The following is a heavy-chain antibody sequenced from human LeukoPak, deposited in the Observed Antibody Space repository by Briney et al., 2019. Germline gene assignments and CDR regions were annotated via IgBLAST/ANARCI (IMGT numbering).Heavy chain of an antibody. CDR1: GYTFTRYY. D-gene: IGHD6-19*01. J-gene: IGHJ3*02. Sequence: APVKVSCKASGYTFTRYYMHCVRQAPGQGLEWRGIINPSGGSTSYAQKFPGRVTMTRDMSTSTLYMELSSLRSEDTAVCYCARDLEVAVAGKSLFAFDIWGEGTIVTASS. V-gene: IGHV1-46*01. CDR2: INPSGGST. CDR3: ARDLEVAVAGKSLFAFDI.